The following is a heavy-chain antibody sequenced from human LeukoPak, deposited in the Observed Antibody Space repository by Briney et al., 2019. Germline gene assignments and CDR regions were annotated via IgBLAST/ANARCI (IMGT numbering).Heavy chain of an antibody. V-gene: IGHV1-46*01. CDR2: INPSGGST. Sequence: ASVKVSCKASGYTFTSYYMHWVRQAPGQGLEWMGIINPSGGSTSYAQKFQGRVTMTRDTSTSTVYMELSSLRSEDTAVYYCARDRRDDYGDYVAFDYYYYMDVWGKGTTVTVSS. D-gene: IGHD4-17*01. J-gene: IGHJ6*03. CDR3: ARDRRDDYGDYVAFDYYYYMDV. CDR1: GYTFTSYY.